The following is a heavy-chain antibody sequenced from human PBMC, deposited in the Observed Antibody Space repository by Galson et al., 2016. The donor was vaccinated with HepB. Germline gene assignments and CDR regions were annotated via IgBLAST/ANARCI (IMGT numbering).Heavy chain of an antibody. V-gene: IGHV4-39*01. Sequence: SETLSLTCSVSGGPISRGGYYWSWIRQPPGKALEWMGYIYSTGTAYYNPSLKSRVTISVDTSKNQVSLKLTSVTAADTAVYYCARGGNCGGDCYSFDHWGQGDLVAVSS. CDR2: IYSTGTA. D-gene: IGHD2-21*02. CDR3: ARGGNCGGDCYSFDH. J-gene: IGHJ4*02. CDR1: GGPISRGGYY.